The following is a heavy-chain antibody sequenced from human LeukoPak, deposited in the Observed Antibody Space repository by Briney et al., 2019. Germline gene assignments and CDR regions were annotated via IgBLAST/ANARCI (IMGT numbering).Heavy chain of an antibody. Sequence: GGSLRLSCAASGFTFSSYSMNWVRQAPGKGLEWVSSISSSSSYIYYADSVKGRFTISRDNAKNSLYLQMNSLRAEDTAVYYCASLGGDFWSGSQTSDYYYYYGMDVWGQGTTVTVSS. J-gene: IGHJ6*02. D-gene: IGHD3-3*01. V-gene: IGHV3-21*01. CDR1: GFTFSSYS. CDR3: ASLGGDFWSGSQTSDYYYYYGMDV. CDR2: ISSSSSYI.